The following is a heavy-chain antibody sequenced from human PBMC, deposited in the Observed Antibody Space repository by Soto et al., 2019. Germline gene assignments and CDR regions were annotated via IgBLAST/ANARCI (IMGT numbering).Heavy chain of an antibody. D-gene: IGHD2-2*01. J-gene: IGHJ4*02. CDR2: ISYDGSNK. V-gene: IGHV3-30-3*01. CDR3: GRCSSTSCHLGSDY. CDR1: GFTFSSYA. Sequence: QVPLVESGGGVVQPGRSLRLSCAASGFTFSSYAMNWVRQAPGKGLEWVALISYDGSNKYYADSVKGRFTISRDSSKNTLYLQMNSLRDADTAFYYCGRCSSTSCHLGSDYWGQGTLVTVSS.